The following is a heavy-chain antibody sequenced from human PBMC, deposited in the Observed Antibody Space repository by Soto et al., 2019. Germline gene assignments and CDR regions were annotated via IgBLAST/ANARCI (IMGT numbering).Heavy chain of an antibody. J-gene: IGHJ4*02. CDR1: GGSISSYY. D-gene: IGHD6-19*01. V-gene: IGHV4-59*08. CDR3: ARYIAVAGRAGLDY. CDR2: IYYSGST. Sequence: QVQLQESGPGLVKPSETLSLTCSVSGGSISSYYWSWIRQPPGKGLEWIGYIYYSGSTNYNPALKSRVTISVDTSKNQFSLNLSSVTAADTAVYYCARYIAVAGRAGLDYWGQGTLVTVSS.